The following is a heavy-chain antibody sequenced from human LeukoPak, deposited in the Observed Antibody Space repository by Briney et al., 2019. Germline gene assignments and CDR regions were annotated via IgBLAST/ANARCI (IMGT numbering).Heavy chain of an antibody. Sequence: GGSLRLSCAASGFTFSTYAMSWVRQTPEKGLQWSSTVSGNGGVTYHADSVKGRFTITRDNAKNTLYLQMNSLRAEDTAVYYCAKGQGVYSSSWPNFDYWGQGTLVAVSS. CDR3: AKGQGVYSSSWPNFDY. CDR2: VSGNGGVT. V-gene: IGHV3-23*01. D-gene: IGHD6-13*01. J-gene: IGHJ4*02. CDR1: GFTFSTYA.